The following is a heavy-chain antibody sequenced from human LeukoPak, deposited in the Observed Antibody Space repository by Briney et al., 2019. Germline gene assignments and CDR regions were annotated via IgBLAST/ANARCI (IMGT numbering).Heavy chain of an antibody. J-gene: IGHJ4*02. CDR1: GFTFSSYG. V-gene: IGHV3-30*18. Sequence: PGGSLRLSCAASGFTFSSYGMHWVRQAPGKGLEWVAVISYDGSNKYYADSVKGRFTISRDNSKNTLYLQMNSLRAEDTAVYYCAKDLPRYCSGGSCYRFDYWGQGTLVTVSS. CDR2: ISYDGSNK. D-gene: IGHD2-15*01. CDR3: AKDLPRYCSGGSCYRFDY.